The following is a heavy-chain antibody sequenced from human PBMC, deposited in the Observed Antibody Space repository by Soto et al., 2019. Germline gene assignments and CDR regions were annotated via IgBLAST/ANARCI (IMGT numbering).Heavy chain of an antibody. CDR1: GFSFAGYA. CDR3: AKGGGSCCFDN. J-gene: IGHJ4*02. CDR2: ISGSGGNST. Sequence: GGSLRLSCIVSGFSFAGYALAWVRQAPGKGLEWVSAISGSGGNSTFYGDSVKGRFTISRDNSKNTLYLQMNSLGAEDTAVYYCAKGGGSCCFDNWGQGTLVTVSS. D-gene: IGHD2-15*01. V-gene: IGHV3-23*01.